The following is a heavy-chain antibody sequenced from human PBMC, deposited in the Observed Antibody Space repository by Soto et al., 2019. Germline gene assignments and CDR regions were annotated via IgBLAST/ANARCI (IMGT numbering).Heavy chain of an antibody. CDR2: IYYSGTT. Sequence: QLQLQESGPGLVKPSETLSLTCTVSGDSLTNSGYFWAWIRQPPGKGLEWIGSIYYSGTTYSHPSLNSRVTVSVDTSKNQFSLKLFSLTAADPAVYYCARLARFDLYFDYWGQGTLVTVSS. J-gene: IGHJ4*02. V-gene: IGHV4-39*01. CDR3: ARLARFDLYFDY. CDR1: GDSLTNSGYF. D-gene: IGHD3-3*01.